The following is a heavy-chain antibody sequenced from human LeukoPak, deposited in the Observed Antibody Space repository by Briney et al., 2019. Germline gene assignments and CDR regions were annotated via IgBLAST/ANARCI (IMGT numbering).Heavy chain of an antibody. CDR3: ARNESGWGSPWFDP. V-gene: IGHV3-21*01. Sequence: PGPSLRLSCAASGFTFSSYSMNCARQAPRKGLEWVSSISSSSSYISYADSVKGRFTISRDNVKNSLYLQMNRLRAGDTAVDYCARNESGWGSPWFDPWGQGTLVTVSP. CDR2: ISSSSSYI. D-gene: IGHD3-10*01. CDR1: GFTFSSYS. J-gene: IGHJ5*02.